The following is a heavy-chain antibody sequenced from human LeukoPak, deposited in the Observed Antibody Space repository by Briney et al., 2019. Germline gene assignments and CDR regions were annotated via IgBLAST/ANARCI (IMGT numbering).Heavy chain of an antibody. Sequence: SGTLSLTCAVSGGSISSSNWWSWVRPPPGKGLEWIREIYHSGSTNYNPSLKSRVTISVDPSKTQFSLKLSSVTAADTAVYYCARGGSYYRYFDYWGQGTLVTVSS. CDR3: ARGGSYYRYFDY. CDR1: GGSISSSNW. CDR2: IYHSGST. V-gene: IGHV4-4*02. J-gene: IGHJ4*02. D-gene: IGHD1-26*01.